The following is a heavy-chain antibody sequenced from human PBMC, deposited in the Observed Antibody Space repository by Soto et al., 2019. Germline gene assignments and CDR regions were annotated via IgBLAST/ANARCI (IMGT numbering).Heavy chain of an antibody. CDR2: IFYTGST. J-gene: IGHJ5*02. CDR1: GGSISGSTYY. D-gene: IGHD7-27*01. Sequence: SETLSLTCTVSGGSISGSTYYWGWIRQPPGKGLEWIGTIFYTGSTYYNPSLKSQVTISVDTSKNQFSLRLTSVTAADTAVYYCARHQLGIGGNWFDPWGQGTLVTVSS. CDR3: ARHQLGIGGNWFDP. V-gene: IGHV4-39*01.